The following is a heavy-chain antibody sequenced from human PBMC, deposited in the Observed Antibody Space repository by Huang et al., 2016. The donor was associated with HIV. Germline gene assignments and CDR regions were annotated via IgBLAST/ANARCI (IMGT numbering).Heavy chain of an antibody. D-gene: IGHD1-1*01. J-gene: IGHJ3*02. CDR2: RNHSGST. Sequence: QVQLQQWGAGLLKPSETLSLTCAVYGGSFSGYYWSWIRQSPGKGLAWIGERNHSGSTNDSPSLKSRLTISVDTSKNQFSRKLSSVTAADTAVYYGARERMMSWLDDHDAFDIWGQGTMVTVSS. V-gene: IGHV4-34*01. CDR3: ARERMMSWLDDHDAFDI. CDR1: GGSFSGYY.